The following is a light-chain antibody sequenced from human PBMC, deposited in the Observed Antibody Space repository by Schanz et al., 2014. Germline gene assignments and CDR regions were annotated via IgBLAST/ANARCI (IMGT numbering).Light chain of an antibody. V-gene: IGKV3-20*01. J-gene: IGKJ2*01. CDR2: GAS. Sequence: EIVLTQSPGTLSLSPGERATLSCRASQSVSSSYLAWYQQKPGQAPRLLIYGASSRATGIPDRFSGSGSGTDFTLTISSLQSEDFAIYYCQQYNTWPPKYTFGQGTKLESK. CDR1: QSVSSSY. CDR3: QQYNTWPPKYT.